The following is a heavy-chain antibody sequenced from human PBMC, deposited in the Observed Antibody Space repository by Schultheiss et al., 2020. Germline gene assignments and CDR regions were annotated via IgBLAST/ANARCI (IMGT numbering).Heavy chain of an antibody. CDR1: GFSVTTSGAA. CDR3: ADWGGYGYDIDN. V-gene: IGHV2-5*01. D-gene: IGHD5-18*01. CDR2: TRWNGNE. J-gene: IGHJ4*02. Sequence: SGPTLVKPTQTLTLTCTFSGFSVTTSGAAVAWIRQPPGKALEWLALTRWNGNEYYSPSLRSRLTVTEDTAKNQVVLTMSNMDPVDTGTYFCADWGGYGYDIDNWRQGILITVSS.